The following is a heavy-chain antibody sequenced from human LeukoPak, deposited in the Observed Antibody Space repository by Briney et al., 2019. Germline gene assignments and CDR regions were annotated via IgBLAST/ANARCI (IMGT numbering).Heavy chain of an antibody. Sequence: KAGGSLRLSCAASGFTFSSYSMNWVRQAPGKGLKWVSSISSSSTYIYYADSVKGRFTISRDNAKNSLYLQMNSLRAEDTAVYCCAVLDSSGFPDYWGQGTLVTVSS. V-gene: IGHV3-21*01. J-gene: IGHJ4*02. CDR2: ISSSSTYI. D-gene: IGHD3-22*01. CDR3: AVLDSSGFPDY. CDR1: GFTFSSYS.